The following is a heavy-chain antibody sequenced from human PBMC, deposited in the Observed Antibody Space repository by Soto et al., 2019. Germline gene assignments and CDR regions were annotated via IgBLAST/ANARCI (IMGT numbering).Heavy chain of an antibody. CDR2: INPNSGGT. CDR3: ARDRNYYDSSGYLRIRYFDY. D-gene: IGHD3-22*01. CDR1: GYTFTGYY. J-gene: IGHJ4*02. Sequence: ASVKVSCKASGYTFTGYYMHWVRQAPGQGLEWMGWINPNSGGTNYAQKFQGWVTMTRDTSISTAYMELSRLRSDDTAVYYCARDRNYYDSSGYLRIRYFDYWGQGTLVTVPQ. V-gene: IGHV1-2*04.